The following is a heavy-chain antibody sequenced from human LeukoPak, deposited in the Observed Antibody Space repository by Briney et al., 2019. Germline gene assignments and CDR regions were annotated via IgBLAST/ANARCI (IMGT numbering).Heavy chain of an antibody. V-gene: IGHV3-48*01. Sequence: TGGSLRLSCAASGFTFSSYSMNWVRQAPGKGLEWVSYISSSSSTIYYADSVKGRFTISRDNAKNSLYLQMNSLRAEDTAVYYCARGDLNNIVLMVYATHCYMDVWGKGTTVTVSS. CDR1: GFTFSSYS. J-gene: IGHJ6*03. D-gene: IGHD2-8*01. CDR2: ISSSSSTI. CDR3: ARGDLNNIVLMVYATHCYMDV.